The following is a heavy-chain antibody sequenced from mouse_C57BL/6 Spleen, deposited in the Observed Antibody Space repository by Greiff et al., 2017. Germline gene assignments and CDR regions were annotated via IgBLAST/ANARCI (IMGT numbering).Heavy chain of an antibody. D-gene: IGHD1-1*01. CDR1: GFTFSSYA. CDR2: ISDGGSYT. V-gene: IGHV5-4*03. CDR3: ARALATVVEVDYFDY. Sequence: EVKLMESGGGLVKPGGSLKLSCAASGFTFSSYAMSWVRQTPEKRLEWVATISDGGSYTYYPDNVKGRFTISRDNAKNNLYLQMSHLKSEDTAMYYCARALATVVEVDYFDYWGQGTTLTVSS. J-gene: IGHJ2*01.